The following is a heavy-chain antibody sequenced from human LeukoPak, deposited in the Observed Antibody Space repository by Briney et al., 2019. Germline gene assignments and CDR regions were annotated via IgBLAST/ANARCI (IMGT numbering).Heavy chain of an antibody. CDR3: AGGLRWSLYYFDY. J-gene: IGHJ4*02. D-gene: IGHD4-23*01. V-gene: IGHV4-34*01. CDR2: INHSGST. CDR1: GGSLSGYY. Sequence: SETLSHTCAVYGGSLSGYYWSWIRQPPGKRREWIGEINHSGSTNYNPSLKSRVTISVDTSKNQFSPKLSSVTAADTAVYYCAGGLRWSLYYFDYWGQGTLVTVSS.